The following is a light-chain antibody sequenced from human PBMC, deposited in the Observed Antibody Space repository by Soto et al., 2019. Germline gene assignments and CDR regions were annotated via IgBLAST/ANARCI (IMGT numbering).Light chain of an antibody. V-gene: IGLV1-40*01. CDR3: QSYDSSLSAVV. CDR2: GNN. J-gene: IGLJ2*01. CDR1: SSNIGSNY. Sequence: QAVVTQPPSASGTPGQRVTISCSGGSSNIGSNYVYWYQQLPGTAPKLLIYGNNNRPSGVPDRFSGSKSGTSASLAITGLQAEDETDYYCQSYDSSLSAVVFGGGTKLTVL.